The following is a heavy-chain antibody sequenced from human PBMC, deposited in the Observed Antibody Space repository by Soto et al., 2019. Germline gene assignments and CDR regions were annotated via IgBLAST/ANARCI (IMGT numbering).Heavy chain of an antibody. J-gene: IGHJ4*02. D-gene: IGHD5-12*01. CDR3: ARTRPDGSTDY. V-gene: IGHV4-34*01. CDR1: GGSFSGYY. Sequence: QVQLQQWGAGLLKPSETLSLTCAVYGGSFSGYYWSWIRQPPGKGLEWIGEINHSGSTNYNPSLKSRVTISVDTSKNQFSLKLSSVTAADTAVYYCARTRPDGSTDYCGQGTLVTVSS. CDR2: INHSGST.